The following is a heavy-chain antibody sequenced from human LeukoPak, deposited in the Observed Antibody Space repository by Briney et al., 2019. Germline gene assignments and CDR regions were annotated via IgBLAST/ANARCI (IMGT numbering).Heavy chain of an antibody. CDR1: GGSISSGDY. D-gene: IGHD6-13*01. J-gene: IGHJ4*02. Sequence: SETLSLTCTVSGGSISSGDYWGWIRQPPGKGLEWIGSIYYSGSTYYNPSLKSRITMSVDTSKNQFSLKLSSVTAADTAVYYCASGYPAAANYWGQGTLVTVSS. CDR3: ASGYPAAANY. V-gene: IGHV4-39*01. CDR2: IYYSGST.